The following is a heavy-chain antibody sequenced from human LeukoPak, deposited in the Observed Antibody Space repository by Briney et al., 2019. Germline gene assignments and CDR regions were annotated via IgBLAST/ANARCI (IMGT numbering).Heavy chain of an antibody. CDR3: AKDQLRYSSGWYVHPIDY. CDR1: GFTFSSYG. Sequence: PGGSLRLSCAASGFTFSSYGMHWVRQAPGKGLEWVAVISYDGSNKYYADSVKGRFTIPRDNSKNTLYLQMNSLRAEDTAVYYCAKDQLRYSSGWYVHPIDYWGQGTLVTVSS. CDR2: ISYDGSNK. D-gene: IGHD6-19*01. J-gene: IGHJ4*02. V-gene: IGHV3-30*18.